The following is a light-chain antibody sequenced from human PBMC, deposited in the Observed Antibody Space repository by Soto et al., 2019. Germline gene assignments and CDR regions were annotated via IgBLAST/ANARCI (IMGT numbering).Light chain of an antibody. CDR3: QQYNSYYT. Sequence: DIQMTQSPSTLSASVGDRVTITCRASQSISSWVAWYQQKPGKAPKPLIYDASSLESGVPSRFSGSGSGTECTLTISSLQPDDFATYDCQQYNSYYTFGQGTKLEIK. CDR1: QSISSW. CDR2: DAS. J-gene: IGKJ2*01. V-gene: IGKV1-5*01.